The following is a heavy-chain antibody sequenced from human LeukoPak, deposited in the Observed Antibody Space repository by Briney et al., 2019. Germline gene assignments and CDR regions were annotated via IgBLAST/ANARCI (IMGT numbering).Heavy chain of an antibody. CDR3: AGRDQTTGWSFDY. Sequence: SETLSLTCAVSDDSFSSHYWTWIRQPPGKGLEWIGYISYIGSTNYNPSLKSRVTLSIDTSQKQFSLKVRSVTAADTAVYYCAGRDQTTGWSFDYWGQGSQVIVSS. D-gene: IGHD6-19*01. J-gene: IGHJ4*02. CDR2: ISYIGST. CDR1: DDSFSSHY. V-gene: IGHV4-59*11.